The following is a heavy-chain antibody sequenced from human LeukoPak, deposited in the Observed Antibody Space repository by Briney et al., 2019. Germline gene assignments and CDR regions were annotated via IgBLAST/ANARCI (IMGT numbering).Heavy chain of an antibody. CDR3: ARESYYYDSSNYYYDTS. V-gene: IGHV4-61*01. D-gene: IGHD3-22*01. J-gene: IGHJ5*02. CDR1: GGSISSSSYY. CDR2: IYYSGST. Sequence: SETLSLTCTVSGGSISSSSYYWGWIRQPPGKGLEWIGYIYYSGSTNYNPSLKSRVTISVDTSKNQFSLKLSSVTAADTAVYCCARESYYYDSSNYYYDTSWGQGTLVTVSS.